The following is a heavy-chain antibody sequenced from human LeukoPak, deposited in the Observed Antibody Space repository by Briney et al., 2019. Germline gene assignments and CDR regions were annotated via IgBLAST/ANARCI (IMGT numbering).Heavy chain of an antibody. D-gene: IGHD3-22*01. CDR1: GFTFSSYS. CDR2: ISSSSSTI. J-gene: IGHJ3*01. Sequence: PGGSLRLSCAASGFTFSSYSMNWVRQPPGKGLEWVSYISSSSSTIYYADSVKGRFTISRDNAKNSLYLQMNSLRAEDTAVYYCARQGEYYDSSGYAVWGQGTMVTVSS. V-gene: IGHV3-48*01. CDR3: ARQGEYYDSSGYAV.